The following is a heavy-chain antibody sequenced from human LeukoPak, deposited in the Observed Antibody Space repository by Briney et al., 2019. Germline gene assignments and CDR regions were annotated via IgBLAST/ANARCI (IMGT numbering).Heavy chain of an antibody. V-gene: IGHV1-8*03. D-gene: IGHD6-13*01. J-gene: IGHJ4*02. CDR3: ARGRVGAGYSSSWYYFDY. CDR1: GYTFTSYD. Sequence: GASVKVSCKASGYTFTSYDISWVRQATGQGLEWMGWMNPNSGNTGYAQKFQGRVTITRNTSISTAYMELSSLRSEDTAVYYCARGRVGAGYSSSWYYFDYWGQGTLVTVSS. CDR2: MNPNSGNT.